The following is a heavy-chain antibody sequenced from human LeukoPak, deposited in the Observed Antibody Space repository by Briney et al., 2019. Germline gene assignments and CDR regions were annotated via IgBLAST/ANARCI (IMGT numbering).Heavy chain of an antibody. D-gene: IGHD1-26*01. V-gene: IGHV1-2*06. CDR2: INPNSGGT. CDR3: ARDPQPRIVGATSLFDY. Sequence: ASVKVSCKASGYTFTCYYMHWVRQAPGQGLEWMGRINPNSGGTNYAQKFQGRVTMTRDTSISTAYMELSRLRSDDTAVYYCARDPQPRIVGATSLFDYWGQGTLVTVSS. CDR1: GYTFTCYY. J-gene: IGHJ4*02.